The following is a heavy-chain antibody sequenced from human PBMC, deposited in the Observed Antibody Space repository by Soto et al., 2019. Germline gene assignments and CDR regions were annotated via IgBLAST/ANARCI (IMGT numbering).Heavy chain of an antibody. CDR1: GFTFSDYY. D-gene: IGHD3-16*01. CDR2: ITSSGRTI. V-gene: IGHV3-11*01. CDR3: ARGGGYGGQYYYGMDV. J-gene: IGHJ6*02. Sequence: PGGSLRLSCAPSGFTFSDYYMSWIRQAPGKGLEWVSYITSSGRTIFYADSVKGRFTISRDNAKNSLYLQMNSLRAEDTAVYYCARGGGYGGQYYYGMDVWGQGTTVTVS.